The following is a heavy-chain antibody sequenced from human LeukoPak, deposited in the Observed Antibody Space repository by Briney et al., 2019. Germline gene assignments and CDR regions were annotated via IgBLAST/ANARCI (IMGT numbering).Heavy chain of an antibody. CDR3: ARNYADTPALGY. J-gene: IGHJ4*02. D-gene: IGHD1-7*01. CDR1: GFTVSSNY. CDR2: IYSGGST. V-gene: IGHV3-53*05. Sequence: GGSLRLSCAASGFTVSSNYMSWVRQAPGKWLEWVSVIYSGGSTYYADSVKGRFTISRDNSKNTLYLQMNSLRAEDTAVYYCARNYADTPALGYWGQGTLVTVSS.